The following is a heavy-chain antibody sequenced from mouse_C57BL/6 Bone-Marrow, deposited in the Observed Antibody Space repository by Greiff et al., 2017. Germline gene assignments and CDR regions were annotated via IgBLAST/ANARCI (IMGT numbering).Heavy chain of an antibody. CDR3: ARHLITTVVATFYWYFDV. CDR2: ISNGGGST. D-gene: IGHD1-1*01. V-gene: IGHV5-12*01. J-gene: IGHJ1*03. Sequence: EVKLVESGGGLVQPGGSLKLSCAASGFTFSDYYMYWVRQTPEKRLEWVAYISNGGGSTYYPDTVKGRFTISRDNAKNTLYLQMSRLKSEDTAMYYCARHLITTVVATFYWYFDVWGTGTTVTVSS. CDR1: GFTFSDYY.